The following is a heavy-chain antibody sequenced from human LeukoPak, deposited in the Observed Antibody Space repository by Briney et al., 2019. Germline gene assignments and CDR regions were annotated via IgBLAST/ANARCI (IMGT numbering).Heavy chain of an antibody. Sequence: GGSLRLSCAASGFTFSSYSMNWVRQAPGKGLEWVSSISSSSSYIYYADSVKGRFTIFRDNAKNSLYLQMNSLRAEDTAVYYCARGIGVGIVGATSYYFDYWGQGTLATVSS. CDR1: GFTFSSYS. CDR2: ISSSSSYI. CDR3: ARGIGVGIVGATSYYFDY. V-gene: IGHV3-21*01. J-gene: IGHJ4*02. D-gene: IGHD1-26*01.